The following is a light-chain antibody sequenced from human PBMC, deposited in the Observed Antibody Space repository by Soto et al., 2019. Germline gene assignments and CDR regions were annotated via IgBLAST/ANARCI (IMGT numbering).Light chain of an antibody. CDR2: EVS. Sequence: QSVLTQPASVSGSPGQSITISCTGNSSDIGGYNYVSWYQQHPGKAPKLIICEVSNRPSGVSYRFSGSKSGNTASLTISGLQAEDEADYYCGSYTTSSTVVFGGGTKLTVL. CDR1: SSDIGGYNY. V-gene: IGLV2-14*01. J-gene: IGLJ3*02. CDR3: GSYTTSSTVV.